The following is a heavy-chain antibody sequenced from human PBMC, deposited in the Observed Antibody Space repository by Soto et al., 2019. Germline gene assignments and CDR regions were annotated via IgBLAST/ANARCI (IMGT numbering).Heavy chain of an antibody. CDR2: IIPILGIA. Sequence: QVQLVQSGAEVKKPGSSVKVSCKASGGTFSSYTISWVRQAPGQGLEWMGRIIPILGIANYAQKFQGRVTITADKSTSTAYMELSSLRSEDTAVYYFARVPDIAVGDNWFDPWGQGTLVTVSS. CDR1: GGTFSSYT. D-gene: IGHD6-19*01. V-gene: IGHV1-69*02. CDR3: ARVPDIAVGDNWFDP. J-gene: IGHJ5*02.